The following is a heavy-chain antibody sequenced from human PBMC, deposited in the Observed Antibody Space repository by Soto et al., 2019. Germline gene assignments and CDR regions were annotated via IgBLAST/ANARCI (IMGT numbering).Heavy chain of an antibody. CDR3: ARVGGDYYGMDV. J-gene: IGHJ6*02. CDR1: GGSISSGDYY. V-gene: IGHV4-30-4*01. CDR2: SYYRRST. Sequence: QVQLQESGPGLVKPSQTLSLTCTVSGGSISSGDYYWRWILQPPGTGLEWIGYSYYRRSTYYNPSLKSRGTISGDTSKNQFSLKLSSVTAADTAVYYCARVGGDYYGMDVWGQGTTVTVSS. D-gene: IGHD2-21*01.